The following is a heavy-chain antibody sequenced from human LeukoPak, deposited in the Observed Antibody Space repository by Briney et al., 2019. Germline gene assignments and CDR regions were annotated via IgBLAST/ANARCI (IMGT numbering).Heavy chain of an antibody. CDR3: AREGGSYRPLDY. CDR2: IYYSGST. Sequence: PSETLSLTCTVSGGSISSSSYSWGWIRQPPGKGLEWIGSIYYSGSTNYNPSLLRRVAISVDTSANHVSLQMTSVTAADTAVYYCAREGGSYRPLDYSGQGTLVTVSS. J-gene: IGHJ4*02. CDR1: GGSISSSSYS. D-gene: IGHD3-16*02. V-gene: IGHV4-39*07.